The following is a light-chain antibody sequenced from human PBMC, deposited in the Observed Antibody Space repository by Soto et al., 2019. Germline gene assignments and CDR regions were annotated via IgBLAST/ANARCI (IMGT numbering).Light chain of an antibody. V-gene: IGLV2-23*01. CDR2: EGT. J-gene: IGLJ1*01. Sequence: QSALTQPASVSGSPGQSITISCTGTSNYNLVSWYQQHPGKVPRLLIYEGTKRPSGVSSRFSASKSGNTASLTISGLQADDEADYYCCSYADISTYVFGPGTKLTVL. CDR3: CSYADISTYV. CDR1: SNYNL.